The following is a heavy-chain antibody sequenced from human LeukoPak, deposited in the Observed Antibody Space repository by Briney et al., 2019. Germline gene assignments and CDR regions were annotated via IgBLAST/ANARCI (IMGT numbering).Heavy chain of an antibody. V-gene: IGHV4-30-4*01. D-gene: IGHD2-2*02. CDR3: ARWIQLLYWFDA. CDR2: IYYSGNT. J-gene: IGHJ5*02. Sequence: SETLSLTCTVSGDSINNGEHYWSWVRQAPGKGLEWIGHIYYSGNTYYNPSLKSRLTISIDTSKSQVSLNLRSVTAADTAVYYCARWIQLLYWFDAWGQGTLVTVSS. CDR1: GDSINNGEHY.